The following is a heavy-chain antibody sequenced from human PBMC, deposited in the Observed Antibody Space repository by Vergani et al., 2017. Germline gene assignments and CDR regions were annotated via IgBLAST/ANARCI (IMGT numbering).Heavy chain of an antibody. CDR1: GGAVNSGSNF. CDR2: TSTDGST. D-gene: IGHD5/OR15-5a*01. CDR3: AKAYLRLRGAFDL. V-gene: IGHV4-61*02. Sequence: QVQLQESGPGLVKPSQTLSLTCSVSGGAVNSGSNFWTWIRQPAGKGLEWIGRTSTDGSTNYNPSLKSRVTVSVDTSKTQISLRLTSVTAEDTAVYYCAKAYLRLRGAFDLWGQGTRVTVSS. J-gene: IGHJ3*01.